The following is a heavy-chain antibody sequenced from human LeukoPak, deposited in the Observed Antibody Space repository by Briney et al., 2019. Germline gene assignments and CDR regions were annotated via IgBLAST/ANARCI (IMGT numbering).Heavy chain of an antibody. CDR2: IIPIFGTA. V-gene: IGHV1-69*13. Sequence: SVKVSCKASGYTFTSYAISWVRQAPGQGLEWMGGIIPIFGTANYAQKFQGRVTITADESTSTAYMELSSLRSEDTAVYYCARDSVTAIIPNYYYYGMDVWGQGTTVTVSS. J-gene: IGHJ6*02. CDR3: ARDSVTAIIPNYYYYGMDV. D-gene: IGHD2-21*02. CDR1: GYTFTSYA.